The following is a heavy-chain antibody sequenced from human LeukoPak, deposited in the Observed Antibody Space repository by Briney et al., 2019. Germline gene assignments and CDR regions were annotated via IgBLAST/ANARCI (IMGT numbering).Heavy chain of an antibody. J-gene: IGHJ4*02. CDR2: IKPDGGDK. D-gene: IGHD6-19*01. CDR3: ARDRSTVAGIDF. Sequence: GGSLRLSCAASGFTFSTYWMAWVRQAPGKGLEWVATIKPDGGDKYYVDSVKGRFTISRDNARNSLFLQVNSLRAEDTAEYYRARDRSTVAGIDFWGQGTLVTVSS. CDR1: GFTFSTYW. V-gene: IGHV3-7*01.